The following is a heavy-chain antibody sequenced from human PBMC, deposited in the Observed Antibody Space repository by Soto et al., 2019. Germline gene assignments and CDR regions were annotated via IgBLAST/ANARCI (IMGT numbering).Heavy chain of an antibody. J-gene: IGHJ4*02. Sequence: VQLVESGGALVQPGGSLRLSCAASGFTFSTYWMSWVREAAGKGLEWVANIKQDGSKKHYVDSVKGRFSLSRDNAKNSLYIQMNSLSAEYTAVYYCAQGAYCVGDCYHHFHFWGQGYLVTVSS. V-gene: IGHV3-7*02. CDR2: IKQDGSKK. CDR1: GFTFSTYW. D-gene: IGHD2-21*02. CDR3: AQGAYCVGDCYHHFHF.